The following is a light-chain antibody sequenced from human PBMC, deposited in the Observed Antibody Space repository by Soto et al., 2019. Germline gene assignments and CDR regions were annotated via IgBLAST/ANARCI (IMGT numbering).Light chain of an antibody. Sequence: EFVLTQSPGTLSLSPGERATLSCRASQTVRNNYLAWYQQKPGQAPRLLIYGASSRATGIPARFSGSGSGTEFTLTIGSLQTEDCALYYCQQYNNWPPWTFGQGTKVDI. CDR1: QTVRNN. V-gene: IGKV3D-15*01. J-gene: IGKJ1*01. CDR2: GAS. CDR3: QQYNNWPPWT.